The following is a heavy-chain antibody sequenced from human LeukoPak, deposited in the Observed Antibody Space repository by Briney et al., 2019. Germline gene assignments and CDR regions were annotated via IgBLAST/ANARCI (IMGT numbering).Heavy chain of an antibody. CDR1: GGSFSGYY. CDR2: INHSGST. D-gene: IGHD3-16*02. CDR3: ARELAITYGGVIVMSGAFDI. V-gene: IGHV4-34*01. Sequence: SETLSLTCAVYGGSFSGYYWSWIRQPPGKGLEWIGEINHSGSTNYNPSLKSRVTISVDTSKNQFSLKLSSVTAADTAVYYCARELAITYGGVIVMSGAFDIWGQGTMVTVST. J-gene: IGHJ3*02.